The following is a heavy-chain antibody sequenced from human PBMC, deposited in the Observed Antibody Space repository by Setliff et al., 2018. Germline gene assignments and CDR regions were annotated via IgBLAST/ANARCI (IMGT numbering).Heavy chain of an antibody. CDR3: GRVYAYSYGFDS. CDR1: GFTFSNYN. CDR2: ISYSGSTI. Sequence: PGGSLRLSCSASGFTFSNYNMNWVRQAPGKGLEWLLYISYSGSTIYQADSVKGRFTISRDNAKNSLYLQMSSLRAEDTAVYYCGRVYAYSYGFDSWGQGTQVTVSS. J-gene: IGHJ4*02. D-gene: IGHD5-18*01. V-gene: IGHV3-48*01.